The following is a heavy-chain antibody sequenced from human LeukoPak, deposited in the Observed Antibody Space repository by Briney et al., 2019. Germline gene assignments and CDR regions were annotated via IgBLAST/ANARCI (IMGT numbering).Heavy chain of an antibody. V-gene: IGHV1-2*02. CDR1: GYTFTSYG. Sequence: ASVKVSCKASGYTFTSYGISWVRQAPGQGLEWMGWINPNSGGTNYAQKFQGRVTMTRDTSISTAYMELSRLRSDDTAVYYCARVGLRLGELSLLYYFDYWGQGPLVTVSS. CDR3: ARVGLRLGELSLLYYFDY. D-gene: IGHD3-16*02. CDR2: INPNSGGT. J-gene: IGHJ4*02.